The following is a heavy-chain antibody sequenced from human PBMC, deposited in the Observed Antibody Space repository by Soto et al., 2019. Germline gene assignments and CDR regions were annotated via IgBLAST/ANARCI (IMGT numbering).Heavy chain of an antibody. Sequence: EVQLLDSGGHLVQLGGSLRLSCAASGFTISNYAMSWVRQAPGKGLEWVSTLSDRTYYTDSVRGRFTISRDTSENTLYLQMNSLGVEDTAVYYCARSLGPSRHFFDHWGQGTLVTVSS. V-gene: IGHV3-23*01. J-gene: IGHJ4*02. CDR1: GFTISNYA. D-gene: IGHD3-16*01. CDR2: LSDRT. CDR3: ARSLGPSRHFFDH.